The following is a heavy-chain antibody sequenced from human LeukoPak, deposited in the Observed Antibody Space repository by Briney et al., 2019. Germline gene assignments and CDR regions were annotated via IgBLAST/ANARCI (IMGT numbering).Heavy chain of an antibody. Sequence: GGSLRLSCAASGFTFSSYYMSWIRQAPGKGLEWVSYISGISSHTDFADSVKGRFTISRDNAKNLLYLQLSSLRAEDTAVYYCARLLGDCSTTRCYSGYGMDVWGQGTTVIVSS. CDR2: ISGISSHT. CDR3: ARLLGDCSTTRCYSGYGMDV. J-gene: IGHJ6*02. CDR1: GFTFSSYY. V-gene: IGHV3-11*03. D-gene: IGHD2-2*01.